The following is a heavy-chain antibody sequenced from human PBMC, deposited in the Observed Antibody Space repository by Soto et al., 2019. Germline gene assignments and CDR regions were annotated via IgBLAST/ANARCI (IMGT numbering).Heavy chain of an antibody. D-gene: IGHD4-17*01. J-gene: IGHJ3*02. CDR2: INYNRSK. Sequence: PSETLSLTCTISGASMTSSSYFWGFVRQPPGLGLKWIGTINYNRSKYYKTSLKSRVTISEDTSKNLFSLKLNSVTAADTAVYYCARDATTTVTTPPDAFDIWGQGTMVTVSS. V-gene: IGHV4-39*07. CDR3: ARDATTTVTTPPDAFDI. CDR1: GASMTSSSYF.